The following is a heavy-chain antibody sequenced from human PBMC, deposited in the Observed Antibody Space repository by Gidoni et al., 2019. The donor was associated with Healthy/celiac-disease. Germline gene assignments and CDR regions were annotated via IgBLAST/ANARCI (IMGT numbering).Heavy chain of an antibody. CDR1: GGSISGGGYY. Sequence: QVQLQESRPGLVKPSQALSLTCTVSGGSISGGGYYWSCIRPHPGKRLEWIGYIDYSGSTYYNPSLKSRVTIAVDTSKNQFSLKLSAVTAADTAVYYCASGKTDNPRRYFDYWGQGTLVTVPS. J-gene: IGHJ4*02. D-gene: IGHD2-21*02. CDR3: ASGKTDNPRRYFDY. CDR2: IDYSGST. V-gene: IGHV4-31*03.